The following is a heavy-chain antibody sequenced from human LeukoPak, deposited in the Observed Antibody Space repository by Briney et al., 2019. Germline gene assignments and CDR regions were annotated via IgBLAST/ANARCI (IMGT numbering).Heavy chain of an antibody. J-gene: IGHJ4*02. V-gene: IGHV3-23*01. D-gene: IGHD5-18*01. CDR2: ISGSGGRT. Sequence: PGGSLRLSCAASGFSFSTYGMSWVRQAPGKGLEWVSAISGSGGRTNYADSVKGRFTFSRDNSKNTLYLQMNSLRAEDTAVYYCAKGVRYSYVGYWGQGTLVTVSS. CDR1: GFSFSTYG. CDR3: AKGVRYSYVGY.